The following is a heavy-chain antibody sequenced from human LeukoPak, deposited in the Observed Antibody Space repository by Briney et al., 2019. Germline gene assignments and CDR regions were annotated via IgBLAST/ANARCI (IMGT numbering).Heavy chain of an antibody. CDR2: IWYDGSNK. V-gene: IGHV3-33*08. Sequence: GRSLRLSCAASGFTFSGYGMHWVRQAPGKGLEWVAVIWYDGSNKYYADSVKGRFTISRDNSKNTLYLQMNSLRAEDTAVYYCARDGAPEWELLYYFDYWGQGTLVTVSS. J-gene: IGHJ4*02. CDR1: GFTFSGYG. D-gene: IGHD1-26*01. CDR3: ARDGAPEWELLYYFDY.